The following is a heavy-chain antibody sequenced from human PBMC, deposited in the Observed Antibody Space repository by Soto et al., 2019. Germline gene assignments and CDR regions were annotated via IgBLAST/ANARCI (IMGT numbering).Heavy chain of an antibody. CDR2: IYHSGST. D-gene: IGHD6-6*01. V-gene: IGHV4-30-4*01. Sequence: QVQLQESGPGLVKPSQTLSLTCTVSGGSISSGDYYWSWIRQPPGKGLEWIGYIYHSGSTYYNPSLKRRVPISVDTSKNQFSLKLSSVTAADTAVYYCARERPDGARLDPWGQGTLVTVSS. CDR1: GGSISSGDYY. J-gene: IGHJ5*02. CDR3: ARERPDGARLDP.